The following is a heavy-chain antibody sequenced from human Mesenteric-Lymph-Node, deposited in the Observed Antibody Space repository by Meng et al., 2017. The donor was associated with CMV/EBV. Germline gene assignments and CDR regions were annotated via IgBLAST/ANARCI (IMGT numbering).Heavy chain of an antibody. J-gene: IGHJ4*02. D-gene: IGHD1-26*01. CDR3: ARDRVRGVGATDFDY. CDR1: GFSFNTHW. V-gene: IGHV3-7*01. CDR2: IKPDGSLK. Sequence: GGSLRLSCAASGFSFNTHWMSWVRQAPGKGLEWVANIKPDGSLKNHVDSVKGRFTISRDNAKNLLYLQMNSLRAEDTAVYYCARDRVRGVGATDFDYWGQGTLVTVSS.